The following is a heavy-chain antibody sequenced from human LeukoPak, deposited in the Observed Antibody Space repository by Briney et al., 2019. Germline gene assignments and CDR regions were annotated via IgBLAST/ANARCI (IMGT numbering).Heavy chain of an antibody. V-gene: IGHV1-46*01. CDR3: ATGPGDYEVH. Sequence: RASVKVSCKASGYTFTRDYMHLVRQAPGQGLEWMGIINPGADTTSYAQKFQGRVAVTRDTSTSTVYMELSRLTSEDTAVYYCATGPGDYEVHWGQGTLITVSS. CDR1: GYTFTRDY. CDR2: INPGADTT. D-gene: IGHD4-17*01. J-gene: IGHJ4*02.